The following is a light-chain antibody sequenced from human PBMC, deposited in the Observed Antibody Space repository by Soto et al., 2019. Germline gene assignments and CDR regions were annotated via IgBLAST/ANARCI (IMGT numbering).Light chain of an antibody. J-gene: IGKJ4*01. CDR3: QQYSDWPLVT. CDR2: VAS. CDR1: QIVSAY. V-gene: IGKV3-15*01. Sequence: EIVMTQSPATLSVSPGERVTLSCRASQIVSAYLACYLQKPGQAPRLLIYVASTRATGIPARFSGSGSGTEFTLTISSLQSEDSAVYHCQQYSDWPLVTFGGGTKVEI.